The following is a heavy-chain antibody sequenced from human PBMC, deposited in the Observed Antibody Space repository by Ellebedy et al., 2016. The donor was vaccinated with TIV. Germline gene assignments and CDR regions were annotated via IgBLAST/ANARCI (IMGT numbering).Heavy chain of an antibody. CDR1: GFTFSSYA. Sequence: PGGSLRLSCPASGFTFSSYAMHWVRQAPGKGLEHLSTISTNGGSTFYVDSVKGRFTIARDNSKNTLYLQMSSLRPEDTAVYYCVKEYGPPSLFDYWGQGTLVTVSS. D-gene: IGHD3-10*01. V-gene: IGHV3-64D*06. CDR3: VKEYGPPSLFDY. CDR2: ISTNGGST. J-gene: IGHJ4*02.